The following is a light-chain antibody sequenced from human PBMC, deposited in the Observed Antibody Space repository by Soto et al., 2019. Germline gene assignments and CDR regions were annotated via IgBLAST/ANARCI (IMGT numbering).Light chain of an antibody. V-gene: IGLV2-23*01. CDR3: CSYADSSTPYV. Sequence: QSALTQPASVSGSPGQSITISCTGTSSDVGSYNLVSWYQQHPGKAPKLMIYEGSKRPSGVSNHFSGSKSGNTASLTISGLQADDGADYYCCSYADSSTPYVFGTGTKVTVL. CDR1: SSDVGSYNL. J-gene: IGLJ1*01. CDR2: EGS.